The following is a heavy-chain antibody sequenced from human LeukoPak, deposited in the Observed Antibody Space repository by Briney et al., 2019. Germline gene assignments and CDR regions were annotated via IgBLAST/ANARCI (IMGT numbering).Heavy chain of an antibody. CDR1: GYTFTGYY. Sequence: GASVKVSCKASGYTFTGYYMHWVPQAAGQGLEWMGWINPNSGGTNYAQKFQGRVTMTRDTSISTAYMELSRLRSDDTAVYYCARSGSSGWYQPSRYWGQGTLVTVSS. CDR3: ARSGSSGWYQPSRY. J-gene: IGHJ4*02. CDR2: INPNSGGT. V-gene: IGHV1-2*03. D-gene: IGHD6-19*01.